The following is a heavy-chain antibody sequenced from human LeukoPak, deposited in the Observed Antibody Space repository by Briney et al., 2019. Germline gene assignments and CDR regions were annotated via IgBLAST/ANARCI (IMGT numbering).Heavy chain of an antibody. CDR1: GFTFSSYS. J-gene: IGHJ4*02. CDR3: ARLATSLPYSSGWYSFDY. D-gene: IGHD6-19*01. Sequence: KPGGSLRLSCAASGFTFSSYSMNWVRQAPGKGLEWVSSISSSSSYIYYADSVKGRCTISRDNAKNTLFLQMDSLRAEDTAVYYCARLATSLPYSSGWYSFDYWGQGTLVTVSS. V-gene: IGHV3-21*01. CDR2: ISSSSSYI.